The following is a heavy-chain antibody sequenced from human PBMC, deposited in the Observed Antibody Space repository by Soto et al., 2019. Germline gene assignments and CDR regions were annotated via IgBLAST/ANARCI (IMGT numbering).Heavy chain of an antibody. J-gene: IGHJ6*02. D-gene: IGHD3-22*01. CDR3: AGGDYYHSSGYYFYYYTMDV. Sequence: SETLSLTCTVSGGSISSSSYYWACVRQPPGKGRDWIGNVYNGGSTYNTPSLKSRVTISVETSKSQFSLKLSSVTAADTAVYYCAGGDYYHSSGYYFYYYTMDVWGQGTTVTVSS. V-gene: IGHV4-39*01. CDR2: VYNGGST. CDR1: GGSISSSSYY.